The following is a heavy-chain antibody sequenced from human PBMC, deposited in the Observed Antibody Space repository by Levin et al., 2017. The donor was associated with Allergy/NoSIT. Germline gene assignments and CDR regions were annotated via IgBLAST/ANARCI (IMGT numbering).Heavy chain of an antibody. CDR3: ARGGCSSTSCLDN. CDR2: INSDGSNT. J-gene: IGHJ4*02. D-gene: IGHD2-2*01. Sequence: GESLKISCAASGFTFSNYWIHWVRQAPGKGLVWVSHINSDGSNTNYADSVKGRFTISRDNAKNTLYLQMNSLRDEDTAVYYCARGGCSSTSCLDNWGQGTLVTVSP. V-gene: IGHV3-74*01. CDR1: GFTFSNYW.